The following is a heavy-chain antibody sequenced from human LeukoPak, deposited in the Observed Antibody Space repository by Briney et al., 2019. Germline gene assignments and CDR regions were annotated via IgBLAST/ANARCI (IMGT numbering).Heavy chain of an antibody. J-gene: IGHJ5*02. CDR3: ARDKAPLGQPWFDP. Sequence: SGGSLRLSCAASGFTVSSNYMSWVRQAPGKGLEWVSVIYSGGSTYYADSVKGRFTISRDNSKNTLYLQMNSLRAEDTAVYCCARDKAPLGQPWFDPWGQGTLVTVSS. CDR1: GFTVSSNY. V-gene: IGHV3-66*01. D-gene: IGHD3-16*01. CDR2: IYSGGST.